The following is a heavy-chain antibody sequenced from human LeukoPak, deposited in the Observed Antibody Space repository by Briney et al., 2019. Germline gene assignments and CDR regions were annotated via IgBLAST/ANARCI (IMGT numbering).Heavy chain of an antibody. D-gene: IGHD6-19*01. CDR1: GYTFTGYY. Sequence: ASVKVSCKASGYTFTGYYMHLVRQAPGQGLEWMGWINPNSGGTNYAQKFQGRVTMTRDTSISIAYMELSRLRSDDTAVYYCASFGGSSGYFFDYWGQGTLVTVSS. CDR2: INPNSGGT. J-gene: IGHJ4*02. V-gene: IGHV1-2*02. CDR3: ASFGGSSGYFFDY.